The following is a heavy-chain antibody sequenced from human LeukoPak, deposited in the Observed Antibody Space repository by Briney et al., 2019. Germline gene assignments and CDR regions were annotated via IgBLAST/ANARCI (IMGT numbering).Heavy chain of an antibody. CDR2: INPSGGST. J-gene: IGHJ4*02. V-gene: IGHV1-46*01. D-gene: IGHD4-17*01. CDR1: GYTFTSYY. Sequence: ASVKVSCKASGYTFTSYYMHWVRQAPGQGLEWMGVINPSGGSTSYAQKFQGRVTMTRDTSTSTVYMELSSLRSEDTAVYYCARGGPTVTTRRNYFDYWGQGTLVTVSS. CDR3: ARGGPTVTTRRNYFDY.